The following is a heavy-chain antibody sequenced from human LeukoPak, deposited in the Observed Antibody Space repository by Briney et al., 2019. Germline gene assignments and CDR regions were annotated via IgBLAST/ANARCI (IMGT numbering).Heavy chain of an antibody. D-gene: IGHD3-22*01. Sequence: GGSLRLSCAASGFTFSSYWMHWVRQAPGKGLVWVSRINSDASSTSYADSVKGRFTISRDNAKNTLYLQMNSLRVEDTAVYYCARDPYYDSSGYYGYWGQGTMVTVSS. J-gene: IGHJ4*02. CDR2: INSDASST. CDR3: ARDPYYDSSGYYGY. V-gene: IGHV3-74*01. CDR1: GFTFSSYW.